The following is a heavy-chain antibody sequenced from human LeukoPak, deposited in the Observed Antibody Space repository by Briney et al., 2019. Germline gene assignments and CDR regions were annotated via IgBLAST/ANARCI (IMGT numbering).Heavy chain of an antibody. CDR3: ASGGFEYSSSSASYYYYYMDV. CDR1: GGTFSSYA. J-gene: IGHJ6*03. V-gene: IGHV1-69*06. D-gene: IGHD6-6*01. CDR2: IIPIFGTA. Sequence: GSSVKVSCKASGGTFSSYAISWVRQAPGQGLEWMGGIIPIFGTANYAQKFQGRVTITADKSTSTAYMELSSLRSEDTAVYYCASGGFEYSSSSASYYYYYMDVWGKGTTVTVSS.